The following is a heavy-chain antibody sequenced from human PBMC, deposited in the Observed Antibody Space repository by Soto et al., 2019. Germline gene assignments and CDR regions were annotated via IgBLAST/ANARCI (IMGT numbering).Heavy chain of an antibody. V-gene: IGHV3-30-3*01. J-gene: IGHJ4*02. CDR3: ARGDREDIAVVVGVRPGEYGVDV. Sequence: AGGSLRLSCAASGFTFRSYAMHWVRQAPGKGLECVAVISYDGSNKFYRDYVKGRFTISRDNSKNTLYLQINSLRYEDTAVYYCARGDREDIAVVVGVRPGEYGVDVWGQGVLVTVSS. CDR2: ISYDGSNK. CDR1: GFTFRSYA. D-gene: IGHD2-15*01.